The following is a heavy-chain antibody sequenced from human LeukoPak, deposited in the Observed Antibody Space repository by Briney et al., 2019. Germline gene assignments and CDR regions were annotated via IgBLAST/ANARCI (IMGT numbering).Heavy chain of an antibody. V-gene: IGHV4-59*01. CDR3: ARSLSTGPSAAGDAFYFYYGMDV. CDR1: GGSISGYY. D-gene: IGHD6-13*01. CDR2: IYYSGST. Sequence: SETLSLTCTVSGGSISGYYWSWIRQPPGKGLEWIGYIYYSGSTNYNPSLKSRVTISVDTSKNQFSLKLTSVTAADTAVYYCARSLSTGPSAAGDAFYFYYGMDVWGQGTTVTVSS. J-gene: IGHJ6*02.